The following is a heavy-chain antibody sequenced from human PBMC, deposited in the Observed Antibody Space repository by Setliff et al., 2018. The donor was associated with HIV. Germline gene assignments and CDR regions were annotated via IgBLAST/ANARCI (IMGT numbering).Heavy chain of an antibody. J-gene: IGHJ4*02. CDR2: IYSTGST. Sequence: SETLSLTCTVSGASITSHYWSWIRQSPGRELEWIGYIYSTGSTNYNPSLQSRVSISMDASKNKFSLYLEMNSLRVEDTAVYYCVRVAGFSSSWFGYWGQGTLVTVSS. CDR1: GASITSHY. D-gene: IGHD6-13*01. V-gene: IGHV4-59*03. CDR3: VRVAGFSSSWFGY.